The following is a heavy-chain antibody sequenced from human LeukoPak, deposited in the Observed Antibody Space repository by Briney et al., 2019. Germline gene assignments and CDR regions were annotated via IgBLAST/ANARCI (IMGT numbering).Heavy chain of an antibody. Sequence: SETLSLTCTVSGYSISSGYYWGWIRQPPGKGLEWIGSIYHSGSTYYNPSLKSRVTMSVDTSKNQFSLKLSSVTAADTAVYYCARENPPDVDTAMVTGLDYWGQGTLVTVSS. V-gene: IGHV4-38-2*02. CDR1: GYSISSGYY. D-gene: IGHD5-18*01. CDR2: IYHSGST. CDR3: ARENPPDVDTAMVTGLDY. J-gene: IGHJ4*02.